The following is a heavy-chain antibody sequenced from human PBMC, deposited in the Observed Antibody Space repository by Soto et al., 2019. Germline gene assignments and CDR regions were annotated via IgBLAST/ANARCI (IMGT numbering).Heavy chain of an antibody. CDR2: ISWNSGSI. V-gene: IGHV3-9*01. D-gene: IGHD3-9*01. Sequence: EVQLVESGGGLVQPGRSLRLSCAASGFTFDDYAMHWVRQAPGKGLEWVSGISWNSGSIAYADSVKGRFTISRDNAKNSLYVQINSLRAEGTALYYCAKVHSRLVTDAFDIWGQGTMVTVSS. CDR1: GFTFDDYA. CDR3: AKVHSRLVTDAFDI. J-gene: IGHJ3*02.